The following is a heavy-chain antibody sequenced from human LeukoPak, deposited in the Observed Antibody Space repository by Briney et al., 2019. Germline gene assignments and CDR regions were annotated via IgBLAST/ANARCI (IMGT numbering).Heavy chain of an antibody. D-gene: IGHD5-12*01. V-gene: IGHV3-30-3*01. CDR3: ARSFGYGGYVSFDF. CDR2: ISYDGSDK. CDR1: GFTFSNYA. Sequence: GGSLRLSCAASGFTFSNYAMYWACQAPGKGLEWVAVISYDGSDKYYADSVKGRFTISRDNAKNSLYLHMSSLRADDTAVYYCARSFGYGGYVSFDFWGQGTLVTVSS. J-gene: IGHJ4*02.